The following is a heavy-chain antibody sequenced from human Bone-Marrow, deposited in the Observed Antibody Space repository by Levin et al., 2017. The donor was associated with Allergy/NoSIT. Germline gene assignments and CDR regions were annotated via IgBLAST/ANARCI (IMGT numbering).Heavy chain of an antibody. CDR3: AKGVYGDYGFFDY. CDR1: GFTFDDYA. CDR2: ISWNSGSI. Sequence: PGGSLRLSCAASGFTFDDYAMHWVRQAPGKGLEWVSGISWNSGSIGYADSVKGRFTISRDNAKNSLYLQMNSLRAEDTALYYCAKGVYGDYGFFDYWGQGTLVTVSS. V-gene: IGHV3-9*01. D-gene: IGHD4-17*01. J-gene: IGHJ4*02.